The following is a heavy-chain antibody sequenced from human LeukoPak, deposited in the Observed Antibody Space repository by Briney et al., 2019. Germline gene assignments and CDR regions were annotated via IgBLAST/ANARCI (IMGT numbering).Heavy chain of an antibody. D-gene: IGHD3-10*01. CDR3: ARDRVYGSGSSLDY. Sequence: PGGALRLSCAASGFTFSSCWMSWVRQAPGKGLEWVAVIWYDGSNKYYADSVKGRFTISRDNSKNTRYLQMNSLRAEDTAVYYCARDRVYGSGSSLDYWGQGTLVTASS. CDR2: IWYDGSNK. CDR1: GFTFSSCW. V-gene: IGHV3-33*08. J-gene: IGHJ4*02.